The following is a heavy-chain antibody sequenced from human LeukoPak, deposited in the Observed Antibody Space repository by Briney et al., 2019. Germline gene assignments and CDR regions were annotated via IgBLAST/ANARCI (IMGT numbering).Heavy chain of an antibody. J-gene: IGHJ6*02. D-gene: IGHD2-2*02. CDR3: ATAPILRGEGGEHYKYGMDV. V-gene: IGHV4-4*02. CDR1: VGSISSGNW. CDR2: IYHNGTP. Sequence: TPSGTLSLTCAVSVGSISSGNWWSWVRQSPGKGLEWIGVIYHNGTPNYNPSLKSRVTISADTFKNHFSLKLTSVTAADTAVYYCATAPILRGEGGEHYKYGMDVWGQGTTVIVSS.